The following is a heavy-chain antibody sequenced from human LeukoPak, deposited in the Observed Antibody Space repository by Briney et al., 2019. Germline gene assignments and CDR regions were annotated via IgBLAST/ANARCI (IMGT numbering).Heavy chain of an antibody. V-gene: IGHV4-4*02. CDR1: GGSISSSNW. CDR2: IYHSGST. Sequence: SETLSLTCAVSGGSISSSNWWSWVRQPPGKGLEWIGEIYHSGSTNYNPSLKSRVTISVDKSKNQFSLKLSSVTAADTAVYYCASEGYSYGYGGDVLIDYWGQGTLVTVSS. J-gene: IGHJ4*02. CDR3: ASEGYSYGYGGDVLIDY. D-gene: IGHD5-18*01.